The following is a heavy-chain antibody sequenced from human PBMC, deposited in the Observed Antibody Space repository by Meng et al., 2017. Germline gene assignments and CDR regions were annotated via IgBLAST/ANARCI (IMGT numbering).Heavy chain of an antibody. Sequence: SVKVSCKASGGTFSSYAISWVRQAPGQGLEWMGGIIPIFGTANYAQKFQGRVTITTDESTSTAYMELSSLRSEDTAVYYCARDSWRGYSYGYWVDYYYGMDVWGQGTTVTVSS. CDR1: GGTFSSYA. CDR2: IIPIFGTA. J-gene: IGHJ6*02. V-gene: IGHV1-69*05. CDR3: ARDSWRGYSYGYWVDYYYGMDV. D-gene: IGHD5-18*01.